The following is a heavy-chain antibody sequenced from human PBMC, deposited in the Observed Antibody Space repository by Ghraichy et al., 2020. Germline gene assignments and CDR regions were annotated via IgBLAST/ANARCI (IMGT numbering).Heavy chain of an antibody. CDR1: GFTFSNFA. D-gene: IGHD6-13*01. CDR3: AKSSVAAADTSWFDP. V-gene: IGHV3-23*01. Sequence: GSLRLSCAASGFTFSNFAMSWVRQAPGKGLEWVSGVSGSGGSTYYADSVKGRFTISRDNSKNTLYLQMNSLRAEDTAVYYCAKSSVAAADTSWFDPWGQGTLVTVSS. CDR2: VSGSGGST. J-gene: IGHJ5*02.